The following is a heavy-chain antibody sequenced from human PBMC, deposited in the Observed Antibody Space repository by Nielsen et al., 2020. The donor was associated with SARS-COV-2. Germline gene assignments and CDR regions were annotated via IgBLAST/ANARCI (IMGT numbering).Heavy chain of an antibody. J-gene: IGHJ6*02. V-gene: IGHV4-39*07. CDR3: ARMFGELYPYHYGMDV. D-gene: IGHD3-10*02. Sequence: WIRQPPGKGLEWIGSIYYSGSTNYNPSLKSRVTMSVDTSKNQFSLKLSSVTVADTAVYYCARMFGELYPYHYGMDVWGQGTTVTVSS. CDR2: IYYSGST.